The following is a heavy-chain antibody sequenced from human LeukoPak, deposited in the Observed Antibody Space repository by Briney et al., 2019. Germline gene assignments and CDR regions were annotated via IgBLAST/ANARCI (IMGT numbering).Heavy chain of an antibody. D-gene: IGHD3-22*01. CDR2: IYPGDSDT. J-gene: IGHJ4*02. Sequence: GESLKISCKGSGYSFSSYWIGWVRHMPGKGLEGMGIIYPGDSDTRYSPSFQGQVTISADKSISTAYLQWSSLKASDTAMYYCARSPYDSSGYFGYWGQGTLVTVSS. CDR3: ARSPYDSSGYFGY. CDR1: GYSFSSYW. V-gene: IGHV5-51*01.